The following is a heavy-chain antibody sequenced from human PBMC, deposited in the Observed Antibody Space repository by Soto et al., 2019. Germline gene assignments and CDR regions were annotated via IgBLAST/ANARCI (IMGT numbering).Heavy chain of an antibody. CDR2: IIPIFGTA. V-gene: IGHV1-69*12. CDR3: ASAVPIAAAVTLGGGSPTLSCGMDV. D-gene: IGHD6-13*01. J-gene: IGHJ6*02. Sequence: QVQLVQSGAEVKKPGSSVKVSCKASGGTFSSYAISWVRQAPGQGLEWMGGIIPIFGTANYAQKFQGRVTITADESTSTAYMELSSLRSEDTAVYYCASAVPIAAAVTLGGGSPTLSCGMDVWGQGTTVTVSS. CDR1: GGTFSSYA.